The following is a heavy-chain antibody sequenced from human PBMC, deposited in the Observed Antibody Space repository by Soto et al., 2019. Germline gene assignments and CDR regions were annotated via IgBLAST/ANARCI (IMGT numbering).Heavy chain of an antibody. J-gene: IGHJ6*02. CDR1: GFNFNSYT. CDR2: ISSSSSYT. CDR3: ARDWRLGADYYYYYGMDV. Sequence: GGSLRLSCAASGFNFNSYTINWVRQAPGKRLEWLSSISSSSSYTNYADSVKGRFTISRDNAKNSLYLQMNSLRAEDTAVYYCARDWRLGADYYYYYGMDVWGQGTTVTVSS. V-gene: IGHV3-21*01. D-gene: IGHD3-16*01.